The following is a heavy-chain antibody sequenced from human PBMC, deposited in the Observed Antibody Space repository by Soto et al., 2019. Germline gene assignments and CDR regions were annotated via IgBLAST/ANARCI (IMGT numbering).Heavy chain of an antibody. CDR2: IKQDGTEQ. V-gene: IGHV3-7*04. D-gene: IGHD1-1*01. CDR3: ARDPGDNWSHYFDY. CDR1: GFIFSTYW. Sequence: EVQLVESGGGLVQPGGSLRLSCAASGFIFSTYWMGWVRQAPGKGLEWVANIKQDGTEQYYVDSVKGRFTISRDSAKDSVYLQMNSLRAEDTAVYYCARDPGDNWSHYFDYWGQGTLVTVSS. J-gene: IGHJ4*02.